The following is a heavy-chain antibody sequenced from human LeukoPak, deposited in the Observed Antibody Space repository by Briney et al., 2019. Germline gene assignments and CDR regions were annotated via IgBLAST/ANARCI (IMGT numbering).Heavy chain of an antibody. CDR1: GGSISSNNW. CDR3: ARVNINNWHSCDY. Sequence: SGTLSLTCAVSGGSISSNNWWGWVRQPPGKGLEWIGEIYHSGSPNYNPSLKSRVTISVDKSRNHFSLNLSSVTAADTAVYYCARVNINNWHSCDYWGQRTLVTVSS. V-gene: IGHV4-4*02. D-gene: IGHD1-1*01. CDR2: IYHSGSP. J-gene: IGHJ4*02.